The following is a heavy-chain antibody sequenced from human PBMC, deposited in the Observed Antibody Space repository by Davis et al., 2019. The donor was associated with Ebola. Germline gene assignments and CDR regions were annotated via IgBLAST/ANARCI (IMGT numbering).Heavy chain of an antibody. CDR1: GFTFSSYA. Sequence: GESLKISCAASGFTFSSYAMSWVRQAPGKGLEWVSAISGSGGSTYYADSVKGRFTISRDNSKNTLYLQMNSLRAEDTAIYDCAKDKNYDFWSGYPHDAFDVWGQGTTVTASS. D-gene: IGHD3-3*01. CDR3: AKDKNYDFWSGYPHDAFDV. J-gene: IGHJ3*01. CDR2: ISGSGGST. V-gene: IGHV3-23*01.